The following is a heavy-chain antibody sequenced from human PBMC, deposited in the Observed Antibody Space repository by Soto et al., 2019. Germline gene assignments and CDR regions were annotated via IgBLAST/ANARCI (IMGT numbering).Heavy chain of an antibody. D-gene: IGHD3-22*01. CDR1: GFSFTNYW. CDR3: ARLSDSSGSDF. J-gene: IGHJ4*02. CDR2: IDPSNSHV. V-gene: IGHV5-10-1*01. Sequence: EESLKISCEGSGFSFTNYWISRVRQMPGKGLEWMGRIDPSNSHVTYSPSFQGHVTISVDKSIGTAYLQWSNLKASDTAMYFCARLSDSSGSDFWGQGTVVTVSS.